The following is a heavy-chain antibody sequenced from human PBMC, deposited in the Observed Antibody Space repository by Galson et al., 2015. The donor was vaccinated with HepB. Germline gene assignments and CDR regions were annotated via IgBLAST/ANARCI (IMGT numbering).Heavy chain of an antibody. D-gene: IGHD2-21*02. J-gene: IGHJ2*01. CDR2: IYYSGST. CDR3: ARSNTTPTIVVVTGWYFDL. CDR1: GGSISSYY. Sequence: SETLSLTCTVSGGSISSYYWSWIRQPPGKGLEWIGYIYYSGSTNYNPSLKSRVTISVDTSKNQFSLKLSSVTAADTAVYYCARSNTTPTIVVVTGWYFDLWGRGTLVTVSS. V-gene: IGHV4-59*08.